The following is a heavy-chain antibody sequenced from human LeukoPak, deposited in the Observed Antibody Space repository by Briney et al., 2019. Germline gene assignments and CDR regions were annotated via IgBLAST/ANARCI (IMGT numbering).Heavy chain of an antibody. CDR2: IYYSGST. D-gene: IGHD2-15*01. J-gene: IGHJ4*02. V-gene: IGHV4-59*12. Sequence: SETLSLTCTVSGGSISSYYWSWIRQPPGKGLEWIGYIYYSGSTNYNPSLKSRVTISVDTSKNQFSLKLSSVTAADTAVYYCARDVGPPGYYFDYWGQGTLVTVSS. CDR3: ARDVGPPGYYFDY. CDR1: GGSISSYY.